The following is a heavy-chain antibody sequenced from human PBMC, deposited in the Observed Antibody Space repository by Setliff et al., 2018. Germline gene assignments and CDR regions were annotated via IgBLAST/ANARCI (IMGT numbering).Heavy chain of an antibody. CDR1: GGTFSSYA. V-gene: IGHV1-69*13. J-gene: IGHJ3*02. CDR2: IIPIFGTA. Sequence: SVKVSCKASGGTFSSYAISWVRQAPGQGLEWMGRIIPIFGTANYAQKFQGRVTITADESTSTAYMELSSLRSEDTAVYYCARDRSPKGVSDTFDIWGQGTMVTVSS. D-gene: IGHD2-21*01. CDR3: ARDRSPKGVSDTFDI.